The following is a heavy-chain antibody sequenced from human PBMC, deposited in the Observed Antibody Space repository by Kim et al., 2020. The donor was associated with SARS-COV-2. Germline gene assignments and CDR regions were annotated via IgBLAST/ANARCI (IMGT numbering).Heavy chain of an antibody. CDR2: IYSGAST. Sequence: GGSLRLSCAASGFTVSSYHMSWVRQAPGKGLEWVSNIYSGASTYYADSVKGRFTVSRDNSKNMGYLQMNSLRAEDTAVYYCAREGMSTSGVDYWGQGTLVTVSS. V-gene: IGHV3-66*01. CDR1: GFTVSSYH. CDR3: AREGMSTSGVDY. D-gene: IGHD3-10*01. J-gene: IGHJ4*02.